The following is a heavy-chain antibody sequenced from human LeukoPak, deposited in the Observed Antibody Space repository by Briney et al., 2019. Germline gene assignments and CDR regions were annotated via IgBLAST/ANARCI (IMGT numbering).Heavy chain of an antibody. CDR2: IYYSGST. V-gene: IGHV4-61*01. D-gene: IGHD1-26*01. Sequence: SETLSLTCTVSGGSISSSSYYWSWIRQPPGKGLEWIGYIYYSGSTNYNPPLKSRVTISVDTSKNQFSLKLSSVTAADTAVYYCAGTREGGDAFDIWGQGTMVTVSS. J-gene: IGHJ3*02. CDR1: GGSISSSSYY. CDR3: AGTREGGDAFDI.